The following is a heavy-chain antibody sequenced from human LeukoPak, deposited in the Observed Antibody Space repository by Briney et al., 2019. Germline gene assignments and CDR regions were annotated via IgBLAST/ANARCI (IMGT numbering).Heavy chain of an antibody. Sequence: ASVTVSCKASGYTFTGYYMHWVRQAPGQGLEWMGWINPNSGGTNYAQKFQGRVTMTRDTSISTAYMELSRLRSDDTAVYYCARWQWLSKAFDYWGQGTLVTVSS. J-gene: IGHJ4*02. CDR1: GYTFTGYY. V-gene: IGHV1-2*02. CDR2: INPNSGGT. CDR3: ARWQWLSKAFDY. D-gene: IGHD6-19*01.